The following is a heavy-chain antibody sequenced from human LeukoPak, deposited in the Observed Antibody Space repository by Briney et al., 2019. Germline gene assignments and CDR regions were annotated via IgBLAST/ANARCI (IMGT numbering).Heavy chain of an antibody. CDR3: ARDTIVDRFRFDP. Sequence: SVKVSCKASGGTFSSYAISWVRQAPGQGLEWMGGIIPIFGTANYAQKFQGRVTMTRDTSTSTVYMELSSLRSEDTAVYYCARDTIVDRFRFDPWGQGTLVTVSS. D-gene: IGHD1-26*01. CDR1: GGTFSSYA. J-gene: IGHJ5*02. CDR2: IIPIFGTA. V-gene: IGHV1-69*05.